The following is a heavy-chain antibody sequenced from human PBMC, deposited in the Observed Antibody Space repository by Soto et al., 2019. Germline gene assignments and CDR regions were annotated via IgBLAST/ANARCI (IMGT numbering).Heavy chain of an antibody. CDR3: AKVGGLGSYYGWGMDV. Sequence: EVQLVESGGGLVQPGRSLRLSCIASGFTFDDYAIHWVRQAPGKGLEWVSGVSWNSDTIGYADSVKGRFSISRDNAKKSLYLQMNSLRPEDTALYYCAKVGGLGSYYGWGMDVWGQGTMVTVSS. J-gene: IGHJ6*02. D-gene: IGHD3-10*01. V-gene: IGHV3-9*01. CDR1: GFTFDDYA. CDR2: VSWNSDTI.